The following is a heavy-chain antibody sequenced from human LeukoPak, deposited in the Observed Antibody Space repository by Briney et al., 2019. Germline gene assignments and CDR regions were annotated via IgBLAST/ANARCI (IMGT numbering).Heavy chain of an antibody. Sequence: GESLKLSCATSGFSFSTYAMSWVRQAPGKGLEWVSAISSSATSTYYADSVKGRFTISRDNSKNTLYLQMNSLRAEDTAVYYCARVRVGAQVNDCWGQGTLVTVSS. V-gene: IGHV3-23*01. D-gene: IGHD1-26*01. CDR1: GFSFSTYA. CDR3: ARVRVGAQVNDC. CDR2: ISSSATST. J-gene: IGHJ4*02.